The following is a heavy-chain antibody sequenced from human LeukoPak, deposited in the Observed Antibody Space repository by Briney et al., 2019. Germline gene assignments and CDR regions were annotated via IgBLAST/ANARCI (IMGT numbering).Heavy chain of an antibody. D-gene: IGHD6-13*01. CDR3: ARDQEGIAASGFDP. CDR2: ISSSSSYI. V-gene: IGHV3-21*01. CDR1: GFTFSSYS. J-gene: IGHJ5*02. Sequence: GGSLRLSCAASGFTFSSYSMNWVRQAPGKGLEWVSSISSSSSYIYYADSVKGRFTISRDNAKNSLYLQMNSLRAEDTAVYYCARDQEGIAASGFDPWGQGTLVTVSS.